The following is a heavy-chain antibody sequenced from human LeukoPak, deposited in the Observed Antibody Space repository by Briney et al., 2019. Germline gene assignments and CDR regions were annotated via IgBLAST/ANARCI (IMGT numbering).Heavy chain of an antibody. V-gene: IGHV1-69*10. CDR1: GGTLNRYD. D-gene: IGHD1-26*01. CDR3: ARGRGSYKGGAFDI. Sequence: GASVKVSCKASGGTLNRYDISWVRQAPGRGLEWMGGINPILGTVNYAQKFHGRVTITADKSTRTAYMELSSLRSEDTAVYYCARGRGSYKGGAFDIWGQGTMVTVSS. CDR2: INPILGTV. J-gene: IGHJ3*02.